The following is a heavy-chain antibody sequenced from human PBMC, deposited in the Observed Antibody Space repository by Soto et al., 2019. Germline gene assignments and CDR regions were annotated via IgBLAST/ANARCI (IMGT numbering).Heavy chain of an antibody. Sequence: SVKVPCKASGGTFSSYAISWVRQAPGQGLEWMGGIIPIFGTANYAQKFQGRVTITADESTSTAYMELSSLRSEDTAVYYCARGDSSGLVFDYWGQGTLVTVSS. J-gene: IGHJ4*02. CDR1: GGTFSSYA. D-gene: IGHD3-22*01. V-gene: IGHV1-69*13. CDR3: ARGDSSGLVFDY. CDR2: IIPIFGTA.